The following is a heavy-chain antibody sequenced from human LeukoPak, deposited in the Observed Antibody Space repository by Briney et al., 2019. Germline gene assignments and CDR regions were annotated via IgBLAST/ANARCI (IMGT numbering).Heavy chain of an antibody. Sequence: GRSLRLSCAASGFTFSSYAMHWVRRAPGKGLEWVAVISYDGSNKYYADSVKGRFTISRDNSKNTLYLQMNSLRAEDTAVYYCARGHYYDSSGYRYYFDYWGQGTLVTVSS. D-gene: IGHD3-22*01. J-gene: IGHJ4*02. CDR1: GFTFSSYA. CDR3: ARGHYYDSSGYRYYFDY. CDR2: ISYDGSNK. V-gene: IGHV3-30-3*01.